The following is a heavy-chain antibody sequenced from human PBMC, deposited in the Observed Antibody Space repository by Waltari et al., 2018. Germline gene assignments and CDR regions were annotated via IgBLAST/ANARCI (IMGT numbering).Heavy chain of an antibody. V-gene: IGHV4-39*07. D-gene: IGHD6-19*01. Sequence: QLQLQESGPGLVKPSETLSLTCTVSGGSISSSSYYWGWIRQPPGKGLEWIGSIYYSGSTYYNPSLKSRVTISVDTSKNQFSLKLSSVTAADTAVYYCARGRGSGWYYYFDYWGQGTLVTVSS. CDR1: GGSISSSSYY. J-gene: IGHJ4*02. CDR3: ARGRGSGWYYYFDY. CDR2: IYYSGST.